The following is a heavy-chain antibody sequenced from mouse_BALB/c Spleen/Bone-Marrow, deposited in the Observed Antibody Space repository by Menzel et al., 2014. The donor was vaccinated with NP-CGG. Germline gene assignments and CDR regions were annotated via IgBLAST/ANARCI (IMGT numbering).Heavy chain of an antibody. Sequence: VQLQQSGPELVKPGASVKMSCKASGYTFTSYVLHWVKQKPGQGLEWIGYINPYNDGSKYNEKFKGEATLTSDKSSSTAYMELSSLTSEDSAVYYCARTTVVDIYWYFDVWGAGTTVTVSS. D-gene: IGHD1-1*01. CDR1: GYTFTSYV. V-gene: IGHV1-14*01. CDR3: ARTTVVDIYWYFDV. J-gene: IGHJ1*01. CDR2: INPYNDGS.